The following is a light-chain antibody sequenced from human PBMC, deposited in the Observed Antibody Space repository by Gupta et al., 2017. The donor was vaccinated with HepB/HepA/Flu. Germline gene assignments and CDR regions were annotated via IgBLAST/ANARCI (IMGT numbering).Light chain of an antibody. CDR1: RSNIGSNA. CDR3: AAWDDSRNGVV. Sequence: QSVLTQSLSVSGPPGQRVTISCSGSRSNIGSNAVNWYQQVPGTAPKFLIYCSYQRPSGVPDRFSGSKSGTSASLAISGLQSEDGADYYCAAWDDSRNGVVFGGGTKLTVL. CDR2: CSY. V-gene: IGLV1-44*01. J-gene: IGLJ2*01.